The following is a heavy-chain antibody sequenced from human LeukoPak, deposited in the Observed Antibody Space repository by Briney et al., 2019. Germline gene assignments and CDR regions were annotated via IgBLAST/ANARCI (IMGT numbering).Heavy chain of an antibody. V-gene: IGHV4-59*08. CDR2: IYYSGST. CDR1: GGSISSYY. Sequence: SETLSLTCTVSGGSISSYYWSWIRQPPGKGLEWIGYIYYSGSTNYNPSLKSRVTISVDTSKNQFSLKLSSVTAADTAVYYCARRTGYYGAFDIWGQGTMVTVSS. J-gene: IGHJ3*02. D-gene: IGHD3/OR15-3a*01. CDR3: ARRTGYYGAFDI.